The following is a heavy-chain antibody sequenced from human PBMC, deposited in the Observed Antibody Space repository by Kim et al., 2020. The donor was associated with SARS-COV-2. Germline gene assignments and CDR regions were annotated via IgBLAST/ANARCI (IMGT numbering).Heavy chain of an antibody. J-gene: IGHJ4*02. V-gene: IGHV1-3*01. Sequence: ASVKVSCKASGYTFTSYAMHWVRQAPGQRLEWMGWINAGNGNTKYSQKFQGRVTITRDTSASTAYMELSSLRSEDTAVYYCARVPSGSYWVSHFDYWGQGTLVTVSS. D-gene: IGHD1-26*01. CDR3: ARVPSGSYWVSHFDY. CDR2: INAGNGNT. CDR1: GYTFTSYA.